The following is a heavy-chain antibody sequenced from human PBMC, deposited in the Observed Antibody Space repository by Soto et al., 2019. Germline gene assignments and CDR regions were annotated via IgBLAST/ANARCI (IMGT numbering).Heavy chain of an antibody. D-gene: IGHD3-3*01. Sequence: LRLSCTASGFTFSSSAMSWVRQAPGRGLEWVSGISGSGAGTYYADSVKGRFTISRDNSKNTLYLQMSGLRAEDAAVYYCAKGPTVFGAVISFDYYYGMYVWGQGTPVTVSS. CDR1: GFTFSSSA. CDR2: ISGSGAGT. CDR3: AKGPTVFGAVISFDYYYGMYV. V-gene: IGHV3-23*01. J-gene: IGHJ6*02.